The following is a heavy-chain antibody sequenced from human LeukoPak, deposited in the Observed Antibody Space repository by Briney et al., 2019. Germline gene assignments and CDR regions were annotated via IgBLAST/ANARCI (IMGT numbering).Heavy chain of an antibody. V-gene: IGHV3-15*01. J-gene: IGHJ4*02. CDR3: TLIQGWGAGSYCRDF. D-gene: IGHD3-10*01. Sequence: GGSLRLSCAASGLSISNDWMSWVRQAPGKGLEWVARIKSKNAGETTDYAAPVKGRFTISRDDSHNTLYLQMNSLTTEDTAVYYCTLIQGWGAGSYCRDFWGQGTLVTVSS. CDR1: GLSISNDW. CDR2: IKSKNAGETT.